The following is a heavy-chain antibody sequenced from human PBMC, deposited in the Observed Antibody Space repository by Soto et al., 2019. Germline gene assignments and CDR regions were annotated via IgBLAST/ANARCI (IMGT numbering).Heavy chain of an antibody. CDR2: IIPIFGTA. CDR1: GGTFSSYA. Sequence: SVKVSCKASGGTFSSYAISWVRQAPGQGLEWMGGIIPIFGTANYAQKFQGRVTITADKSTSTAYMELSSLRSEDTAVCYCASASATAAGSFDYWGQGTLVTVSS. V-gene: IGHV1-69*06. D-gene: IGHD6-13*01. J-gene: IGHJ4*02. CDR3: ASASATAAGSFDY.